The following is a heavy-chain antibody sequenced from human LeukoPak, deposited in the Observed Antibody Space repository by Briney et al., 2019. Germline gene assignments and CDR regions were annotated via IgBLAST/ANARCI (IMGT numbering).Heavy chain of an antibody. J-gene: IGHJ6*02. Sequence: GGSLRLSCAASGFTFSSYEMNWVRQAPGKGLEWVSYISSSGSTIHYADSVKGRFTISRDNAKNSLYLQMNSLRAEDTAVYYCARDYCSSTSCYGMDVWGQGTTVTVSS. V-gene: IGHV3-48*03. CDR3: ARDYCSSTSCYGMDV. CDR2: ISSSGSTI. D-gene: IGHD2-2*01. CDR1: GFTFSSYE.